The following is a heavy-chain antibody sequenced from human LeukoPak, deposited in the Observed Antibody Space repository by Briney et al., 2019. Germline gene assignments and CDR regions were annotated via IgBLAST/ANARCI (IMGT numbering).Heavy chain of an antibody. Sequence: PSETLSLTCTVSGGSISNNDYFWGWIRQPPGKGLEWIGSMNYGGSTHDNPSLKSRVTISVDTSKNQVSLKLSSVTAADTAVYYCARQVPGRSGNWFDPWGQGTLVTVSS. D-gene: IGHD2-2*01. V-gene: IGHV4-39*01. CDR3: ARQVPGRSGNWFDP. J-gene: IGHJ5*02. CDR2: MNYGGST. CDR1: GGSISNNDYF.